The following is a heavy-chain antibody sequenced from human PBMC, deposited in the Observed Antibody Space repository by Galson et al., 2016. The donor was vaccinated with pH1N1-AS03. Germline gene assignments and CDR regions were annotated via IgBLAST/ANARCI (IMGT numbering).Heavy chain of an antibody. CDR1: GFTFSDFA. D-gene: IGHD1-26*01. V-gene: IGHV3-30-3*01. CDR3: ARDYIVGATRGAGTFDV. J-gene: IGHJ3*01. Sequence: SLRLSCAASGFTFSDFAMHWVRQAPGKGLDWVAVISYDGSNKYYEDSVKGRFTISRDSSKNTLYLHMNSLRPEDTAMYYCARDYIVGATRGAGTFDVWGHGTMVTVSS. CDR2: ISYDGSNK.